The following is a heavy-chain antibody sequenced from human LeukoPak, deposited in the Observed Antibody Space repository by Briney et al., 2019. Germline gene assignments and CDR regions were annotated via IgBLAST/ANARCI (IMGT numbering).Heavy chain of an antibody. V-gene: IGHV4-59*01. J-gene: IGHJ5*02. CDR3: ARGNWNYVWFDP. CDR1: GGSISSYY. CDR2: IYYSGST. D-gene: IGHD1-7*01. Sequence: PSETLSLTXTVSGGSISSYYWSWIRQAPGKGLEWLGYIYYSGSTNYNPSLKSRVTISVDTSKNQFSLKLSSVTAADTAVYYCARGNWNYVWFDPWGQGTLVTVSS.